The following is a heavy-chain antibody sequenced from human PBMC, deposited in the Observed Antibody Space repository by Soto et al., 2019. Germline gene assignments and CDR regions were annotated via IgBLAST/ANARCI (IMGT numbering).Heavy chain of an antibody. CDR3: AKGAVAGTPTSYYYYGMDV. CDR1: GGTFRTYA. D-gene: IGHD6-19*01. CDR2: IIPIFGTV. Sequence: QVQLLQSGAEVKKPGSSVRVSCEASGGTFRTYAISWVRQAPGQGLEWMGEIIPIFGTVNYAQKFQGRVTITADEATTQVYMDLRSLRSEDTAVYYCAKGAVAGTPTSYYYYGMDVWGQGTTVTVSS. V-gene: IGHV1-69*12. J-gene: IGHJ6*02.